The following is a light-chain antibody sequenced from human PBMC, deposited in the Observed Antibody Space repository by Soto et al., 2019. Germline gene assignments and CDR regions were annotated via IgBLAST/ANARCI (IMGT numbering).Light chain of an antibody. V-gene: IGLV2-14*03. Sequence: QSALTQPASVSGSPGQSITISCTGTSSDIGDSNYVSWYQQHPGKAPKLVIYDVSNRPSGVSNRFSGFKSANTASLTISGLQAEDEADYYCSSFRSSSTSYVFGTGTKLTVL. CDR1: SSDIGDSNY. J-gene: IGLJ1*01. CDR2: DVS. CDR3: SSFRSSSTSYV.